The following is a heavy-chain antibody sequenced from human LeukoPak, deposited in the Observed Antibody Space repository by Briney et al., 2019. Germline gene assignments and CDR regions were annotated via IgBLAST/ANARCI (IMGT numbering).Heavy chain of an antibody. D-gene: IGHD2-15*01. J-gene: IGHJ3*02. V-gene: IGHV4-30-4*08. CDR3: ARGTLGYRAFDI. Sequence: SQTLSLTCTVSGGSISSGTYYWSWIRQHPGKGLEWIGYIYNSGSTYYNPSLESRVIISVDTSKNQFSLKLSSVTAADTAVYYCARGTLGYRAFDIWGQGTMVTVSS. CDR2: IYNSGST. CDR1: GGSISSGTYY.